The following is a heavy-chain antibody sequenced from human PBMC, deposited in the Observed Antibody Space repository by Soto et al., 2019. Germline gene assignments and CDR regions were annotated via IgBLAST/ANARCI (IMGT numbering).Heavy chain of an antibody. CDR3: ARLGAIFGVVIPPRNPYYGMDV. CDR2: TYYRSKWYN. D-gene: IGHD3-3*01. CDR1: GDSVSSNSAA. V-gene: IGHV6-1*01. Sequence: QSQTLSLTCAISGDSVSSNSAAWNWIRQSPSRGLEWLGRTYYRSKWYNDYAVSVKSRITINPDTSKNQFSLQLNSVTPEDTAVYYCARLGAIFGVVIPPRNPYYGMDVWGQGTTVTVSS. J-gene: IGHJ6*02.